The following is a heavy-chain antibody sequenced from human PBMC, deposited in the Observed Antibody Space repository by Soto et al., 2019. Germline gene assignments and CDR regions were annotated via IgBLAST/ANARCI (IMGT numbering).Heavy chain of an antibody. J-gene: IGHJ4*02. CDR2: INQDGGVT. V-gene: IGHV3-7*03. Sequence: GGSLRLSCVASSSFTGWIRQAPGKGLEWVANINQDGGVTYYVDSVEGRFTISRDNTKDSLYLQMNSLRGEDTAIYYCARYYRGSGRYFFDYWGQGTPVTVSS. CDR1: SSF. D-gene: IGHD6-19*01. CDR3: ARYYRGSGRYFFDY.